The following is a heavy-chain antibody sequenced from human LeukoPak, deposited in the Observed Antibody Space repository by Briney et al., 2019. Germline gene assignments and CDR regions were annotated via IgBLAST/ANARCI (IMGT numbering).Heavy chain of an antibody. Sequence: SETLSLTCTVSGGSISSGDYYWSWIRQPPGKGLEWIGYIYYSGSTYYNPSLKSRVTISVDTSKNQFSLKLSSVTAADTAVYYCARAPYCSGGSCHSPHYFDYWGQGTLVTVSS. D-gene: IGHD2-15*01. CDR1: GGSISSGDYY. CDR3: ARAPYCSGGSCHSPHYFDY. CDR2: IYYSGST. J-gene: IGHJ4*02. V-gene: IGHV4-30-4*01.